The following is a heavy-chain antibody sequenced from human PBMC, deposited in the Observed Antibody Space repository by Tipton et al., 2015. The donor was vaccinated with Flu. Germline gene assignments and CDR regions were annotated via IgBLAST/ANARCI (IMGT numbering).Heavy chain of an antibody. CDR3: ARELPAMATIVFDY. D-gene: IGHD5-24*01. J-gene: IGHJ4*02. V-gene: IGHV4-4*07. Sequence: TLSLTCTVSGGSISSYYWSWIRQPAGKGLEWIGRIYTIGSTNYNPSLKSRVTMSVDTSKNQFSLKLSSVTAADTAVYYWARELPAMATIVFDYWGQGTLVTVSS. CDR2: IYTIGST. CDR1: GGSISSYY.